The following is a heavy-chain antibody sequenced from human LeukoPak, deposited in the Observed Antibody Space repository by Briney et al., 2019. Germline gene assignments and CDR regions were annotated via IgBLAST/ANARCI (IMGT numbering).Heavy chain of an antibody. Sequence: SGPGLVKPSETLSLTCTVSGGSISSYYWSWIRQPAGKGLEWIGRIYTSGSTNYNPSLKSRVTMSVDTSKNQFSLKLSSVTAADTAVYYCARESITMIVVGHFTFDYWGQGTLVTVSS. D-gene: IGHD3-22*01. CDR3: ARESITMIVVGHFTFDY. J-gene: IGHJ4*02. V-gene: IGHV4-4*07. CDR1: GGSISSYY. CDR2: IYTSGST.